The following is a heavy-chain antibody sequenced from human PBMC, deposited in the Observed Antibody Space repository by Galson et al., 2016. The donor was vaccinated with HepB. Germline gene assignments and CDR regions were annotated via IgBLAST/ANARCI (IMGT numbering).Heavy chain of an antibody. CDR1: GFTFRSYG. J-gene: IGHJ4*02. Sequence: SLRLSCAVSGFTFRSYGMHWVRQAPGKGLEWVADISYDGSSEYYRDSVKGRFTISRDNSKNTLFLQMNSLRAEDTAVYYCAKDLIYHSNTFDYWGQGTLVTVSS. V-gene: IGHV3-30*18. D-gene: IGHD3/OR15-3a*01. CDR2: ISYDGSSE. CDR3: AKDLIYHSNTFDY.